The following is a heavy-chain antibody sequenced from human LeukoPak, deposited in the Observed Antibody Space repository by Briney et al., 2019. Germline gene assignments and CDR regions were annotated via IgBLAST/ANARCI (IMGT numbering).Heavy chain of an antibody. CDR2: IYYSGST. CDR1: GGSISSNSYY. V-gene: IGHV4-39*01. Sequence: PSETLSLTCTVSGGSISSNSYYWVWQRQPQGKGWEWIGSIYYSGSTYYNPSLKSRVTISVDTSKNQFSLKLSSVTAADTAVYYCASGDSSSAFDPWGQGTLVTVSS. J-gene: IGHJ5*02. D-gene: IGHD6-6*01. CDR3: ASGDSSSAFDP.